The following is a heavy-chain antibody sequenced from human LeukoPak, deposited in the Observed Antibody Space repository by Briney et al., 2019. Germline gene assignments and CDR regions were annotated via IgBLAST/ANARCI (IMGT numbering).Heavy chain of an antibody. V-gene: IGHV3-30*02. J-gene: IGHJ4*02. CDR2: IRYDGNNI. Sequence: GGSLRLSCAASGFTFSSYGMHWVRQAPGKGLEWVAFIRYDGNNIYYADSVKGRFTISRDNAKNSLYLQMNSLRAEDTAVYYCARCGFNSSSNALFYWGQGTLVTVSS. CDR3: ARCGFNSSSNALFY. D-gene: IGHD6-6*01. CDR1: GFTFSSYG.